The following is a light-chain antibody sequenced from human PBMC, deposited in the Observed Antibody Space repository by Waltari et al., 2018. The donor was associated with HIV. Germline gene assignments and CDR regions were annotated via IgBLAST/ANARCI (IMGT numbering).Light chain of an antibody. CDR3: QQSASLTPLT. CDR2: DAV. CDR1: QDISTN. V-gene: IGKV1-33*01. J-gene: IGKJ4*01. Sequence: DIQMTQSPSSLSASVADRVPIPCQESQDISTNLHWYQQKPGKTPQVLIYDAVNLETGVPSRFSGSGSGTKFIMTINSLQPEDIATYYCQQSASLTPLTFGGGTKVEI.